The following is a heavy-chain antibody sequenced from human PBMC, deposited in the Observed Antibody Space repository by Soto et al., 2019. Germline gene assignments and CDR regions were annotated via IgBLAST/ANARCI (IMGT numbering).Heavy chain of an antibody. D-gene: IGHD4-17*01. J-gene: IGHJ4*02. V-gene: IGHV3-74*01. CDR3: VIVVYGDLGH. CDR1: GFTLNSYW. Sequence: EVQLVESGGGLVQPGGSLRLSCAASGFTLNSYWMHWVRQAPGKGLVWVSRINSDGSSTSYADSVKGRFTISRDNARNTLSLQMSSLRAEDTAVYYCVIVVYGDLGHWGQGTLVTVSS. CDR2: INSDGSST.